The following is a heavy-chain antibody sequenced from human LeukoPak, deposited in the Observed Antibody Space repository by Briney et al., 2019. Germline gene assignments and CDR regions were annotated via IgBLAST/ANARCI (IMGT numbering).Heavy chain of an antibody. V-gene: IGHV4-59*01. CDR3: ARENHDYGDFSFFDY. D-gene: IGHD4-17*01. J-gene: IGHJ4*02. CDR1: GGSISSYY. CDR2: IYYSGST. Sequence: SETLSLTCTVSGGSISSYYWSWIRQPPGKGLEWIGYIYYSGSTNYNPSFKSRVTISVDTSKNQFSLKLSSVTAADTAVYYCARENHDYGDFSFFDYWGQGTLVTVSS.